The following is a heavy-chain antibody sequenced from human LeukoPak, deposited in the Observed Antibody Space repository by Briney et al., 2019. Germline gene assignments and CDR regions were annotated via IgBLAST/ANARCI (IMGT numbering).Heavy chain of an antibody. CDR1: GGSFSGYY. CDR3: ARLDISTTWYAFDY. Sequence: SETLSLTCAVYGGSFSGYYWSWIRQPPGKGLEWIGEINHSGSTNYNPSLKSRVTISVDTSKNQFSLKLSSVTAADTAVYYCARLDISTTWYAFDYWGQGTLVTVPS. V-gene: IGHV4-34*01. D-gene: IGHD5-12*01. J-gene: IGHJ4*02. CDR2: INHSGST.